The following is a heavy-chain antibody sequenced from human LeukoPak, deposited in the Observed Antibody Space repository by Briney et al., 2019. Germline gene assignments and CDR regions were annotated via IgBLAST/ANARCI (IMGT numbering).Heavy chain of an antibody. V-gene: IGHV3-48*01. J-gene: IGHJ4*02. CDR3: ARGEYGSGTKYGY. CDR2: ISSSSSTI. D-gene: IGHD3-10*01. Sequence: PGGSLRLSCAASGFTFSSYSMNWVRQAPGKGLEWVSYISSSSSTIYHADSVKGRFTISRDNAKNSLYLQMNSLRAEDTAVYYCARGEYGSGTKYGYWGQGTLVTVSS. CDR1: GFTFSSYS.